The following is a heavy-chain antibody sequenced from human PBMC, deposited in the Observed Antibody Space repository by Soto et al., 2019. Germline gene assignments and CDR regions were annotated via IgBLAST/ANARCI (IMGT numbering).Heavy chain of an antibody. D-gene: IGHD3-22*01. V-gene: IGHV4-30-2*01. J-gene: IGHJ4*02. Sequence: QLQLQASGSGLVKPSQTLSLTCAVSGGSIDSGGFSWNWIRQPPGKGLEWIGYIYQSGGTLYNPSLKSRVTISVDRSKNHFSLHMSSVTAAYTAVYYCARDSLSCYYVDYWGLGTLVTGSS. CDR2: IYQSGGT. CDR1: GGSIDSGGFS. CDR3: ARDSLSCYYVDY.